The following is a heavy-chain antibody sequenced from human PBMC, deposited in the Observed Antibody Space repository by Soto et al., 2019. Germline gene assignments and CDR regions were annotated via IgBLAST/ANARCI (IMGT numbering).Heavy chain of an antibody. CDR1: GGFLSESY. Sequence: SETLSLTCAVYGGFLSESYWTWIRQPPGKGLEWIGEINHVGGTNYNPSPKSRVTMSVDTSQNQFSLRLISVTAADTAMYFCVRIRYQLPSSVLWLDPWGQGTPVTVSS. D-gene: IGHD3-16*01. J-gene: IGHJ5*02. CDR2: INHVGGT. V-gene: IGHV4-34*01. CDR3: VRIRYQLPSSVLWLDP.